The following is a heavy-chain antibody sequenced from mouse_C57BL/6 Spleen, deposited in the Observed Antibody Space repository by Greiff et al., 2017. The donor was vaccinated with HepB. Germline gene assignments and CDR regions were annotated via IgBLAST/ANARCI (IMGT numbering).Heavy chain of an antibody. CDR3: ARGITTVVATSYWYFDV. CDR2: IYPRDGST. J-gene: IGHJ1*03. Sequence: VQVVESGPELVKPGASVKLSCKASGYTFTSYDINWVKQRPGQGLEWIGWIYPRDGSTKYNEKFKGKATLTVDTSSSTAYMELHSLTSEDSAVYFCARGITTVVATSYWYFDVWGTGTTVTVSS. D-gene: IGHD1-1*01. V-gene: IGHV1-85*01. CDR1: GYTFTSYD.